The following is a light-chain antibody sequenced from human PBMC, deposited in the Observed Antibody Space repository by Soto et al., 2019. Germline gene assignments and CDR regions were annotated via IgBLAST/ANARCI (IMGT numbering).Light chain of an antibody. Sequence: SYELTQPPSVSVSPGQTASITCSGDKLGDKYACWYQQKPGQSPVLVIYQDSKRPSGIPERFSGSNSGNTATLTISGTQAMDEAYYYCQAWDSSFYVFGTGTKLTVL. J-gene: IGLJ1*01. CDR1: KLGDKY. CDR2: QDS. CDR3: QAWDSSFYV. V-gene: IGLV3-1*01.